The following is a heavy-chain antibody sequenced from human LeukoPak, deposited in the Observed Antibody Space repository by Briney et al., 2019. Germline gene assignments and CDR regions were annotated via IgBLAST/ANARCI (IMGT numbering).Heavy chain of an antibody. CDR3: ARVKFGLGSSEDY. CDR1: GYTFTSYD. J-gene: IGHJ4*02. V-gene: IGHV1-8*01. D-gene: IGHD3-10*01. Sequence: ASVKVSCKASGYTFTSYDINWVRQATGQGLEWMGWMNPNSGNTGYAQKLQGRVTMTTDTSTSTAYMELRSLRSDDTAVYYCARVKFGLGSSEDYWGQGTLVTVSS. CDR2: MNPNSGNT.